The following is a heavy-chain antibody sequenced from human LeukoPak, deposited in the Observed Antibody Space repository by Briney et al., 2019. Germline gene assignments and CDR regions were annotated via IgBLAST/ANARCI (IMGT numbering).Heavy chain of an antibody. V-gene: IGHV3-9*01. D-gene: IGHD2-21*01. J-gene: IGHJ4*02. Sequence: GRSLRLSCAASGFTFDDYAMHWVRQAPGKGLEWVSGISWNSGSIGYADSVKGRFTISRDNAKNTVYLQMNSLGPEDTAIYFCARGLSDSPPTLDYWGQGTLVAVSS. CDR2: ISWNSGSI. CDR3: ARGLSDSPPTLDY. CDR1: GFTFDDYA.